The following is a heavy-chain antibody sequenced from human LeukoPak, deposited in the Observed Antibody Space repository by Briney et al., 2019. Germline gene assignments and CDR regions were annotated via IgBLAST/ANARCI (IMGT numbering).Heavy chain of an antibody. Sequence: RASGTLSLTCGVSGGSITSTNYWTWVRQPPGKGLEWIGEVNLQGSTNYNPSLMDRVAISVDMSENHISLQLTSVTAADTAVYYCAREGGPYRPLDYSGQGTLVTVSS. CDR3: AREGGPYRPLDY. CDR2: VNLQGST. V-gene: IGHV4-4*02. J-gene: IGHJ4*02. CDR1: GGSITSTNY.